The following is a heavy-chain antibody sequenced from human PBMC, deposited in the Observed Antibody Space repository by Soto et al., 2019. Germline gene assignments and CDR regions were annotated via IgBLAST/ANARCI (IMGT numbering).Heavy chain of an antibody. D-gene: IGHD6-19*01. CDR1: GYTFTGYY. V-gene: IGHV1-2*04. Sequence: GASVKVSCKASGYTFTGYYMHWVRQAPGQGLEWMGWINPNSGGTNYAQKFQGWVTMTRDTSISTAYMELSRLRSDDTAVYYCARLGGSSYRSGYFDYWGQGTLVTVSS. J-gene: IGHJ4*02. CDR3: ARLGGSSYRSGYFDY. CDR2: INPNSGGT.